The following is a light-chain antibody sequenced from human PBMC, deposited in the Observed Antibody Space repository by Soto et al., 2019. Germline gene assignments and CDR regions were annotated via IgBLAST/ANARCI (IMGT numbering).Light chain of an antibody. CDR3: QQSYNAPIT. CDR2: DVS. Sequence: DIQMAQSPSTLSASVGDRVTITCRASQSISSWLAWYQQKPGKAPKLLIYDVSTSESGVPSRFSGSGSGTEFTLTISSLQPEDFATYYCQQSYNAPITFGQGTRLEIK. J-gene: IGKJ5*01. CDR1: QSISSW. V-gene: IGKV1-5*01.